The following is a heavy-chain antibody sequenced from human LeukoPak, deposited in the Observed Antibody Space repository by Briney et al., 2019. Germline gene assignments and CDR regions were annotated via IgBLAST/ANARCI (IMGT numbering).Heavy chain of an antibody. CDR1: GGSISSYY. D-gene: IGHD6-19*01. CDR2: IYYSGST. V-gene: IGHV4-59*08. J-gene: IGHJ4*02. Sequence: SETLSLTCTVSGGSISSYYWSWIRQLPGKGLEWIGYIYYSGSTNYNPSLKSRVTISVDTSKNQFSLKLSSVTAADTAVYYCATRGYSSGCFDYWGQGTLVTVSS. CDR3: ATRGYSSGCFDY.